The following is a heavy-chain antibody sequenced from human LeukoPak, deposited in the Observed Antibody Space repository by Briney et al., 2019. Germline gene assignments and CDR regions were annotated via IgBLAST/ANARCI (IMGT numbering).Heavy chain of an antibody. J-gene: IGHJ4*02. CDR2: ISGSGDNT. CDR1: GFTFSSYA. Sequence: GGSLRLSCAASGFTFSSYAMTWVRQAPGEGLEWVSGISGSGDNTYYADSGKGRFTISRDNPKNTLYLQMNSLRAEDTAVYYCARDSCGSPSCFDYWGQGTLVTVSS. D-gene: IGHD2-2*01. V-gene: IGHV3-23*01. CDR3: ARDSCGSPSCFDY.